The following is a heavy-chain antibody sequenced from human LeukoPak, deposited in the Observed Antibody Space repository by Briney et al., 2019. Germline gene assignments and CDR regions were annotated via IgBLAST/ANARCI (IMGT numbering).Heavy chain of an antibody. CDR1: GFTSDDYG. CDR3: ARGFRNGPFDC. V-gene: IGHV3-20*04. Sequence: GGSLRLSCEASGFTSDDYGMSWVRQPPGKGLEWVSGINRNGGSTDYAGSVKGRFTISRDNAKNSHFLQMNSLRVEDTALYYCARGFRNGPFDCWGQGTLVTVSS. CDR2: INRNGGST. D-gene: IGHD2-8*01. J-gene: IGHJ4*02.